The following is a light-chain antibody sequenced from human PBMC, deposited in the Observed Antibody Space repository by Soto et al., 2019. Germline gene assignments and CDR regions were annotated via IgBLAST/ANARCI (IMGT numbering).Light chain of an antibody. CDR1: QSVSDN. CDR2: RAS. J-gene: IGKJ5*01. V-gene: IGKV3-15*01. CDR3: QQYNSLPIT. Sequence: EVLMTQSPDTLYVSPGERVTLSCRASQSVSDNLAWYQQKPGQGPRLLVYRASTRTLGIPARFSGSESGTEFTLTISSRQSEDFAVYYCQQYNSLPITFGQGTRLEIK.